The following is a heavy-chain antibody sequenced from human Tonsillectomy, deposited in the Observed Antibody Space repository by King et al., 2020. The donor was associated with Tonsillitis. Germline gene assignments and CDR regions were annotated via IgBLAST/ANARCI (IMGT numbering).Heavy chain of an antibody. Sequence: VQLVESGGGVVQPGRSPRLSCAASGFTFSSYGMHWVRQAPGKGLEWVAVISYDGSNKYYADSVKGRFTISRDNSKNTLYLQMNSLRAEDTAVYYCAKARGARRGGYCSSTSCYPYYFDYWGQGTLVTVSS. CDR2: ISYDGSNK. CDR1: GFTFSSYG. D-gene: IGHD2-2*01. V-gene: IGHV3-30*18. J-gene: IGHJ4*02. CDR3: AKARGARRGGYCSSTSCYPYYFDY.